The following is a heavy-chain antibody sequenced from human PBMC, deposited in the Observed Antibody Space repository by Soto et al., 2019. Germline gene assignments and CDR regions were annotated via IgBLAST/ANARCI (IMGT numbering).Heavy chain of an antibody. Sequence: SETLSLTCAVSGGSISRGGYSWSWIRQPPGKGLEWIGYIYHSGSTYYNPSLKSRVTISVDRSKNQFSLKLSSVTAADTAVYYCARHVPYCSDTSHCAYGMDVWGQGTTVTVSS. CDR3: ARHVPYCSDTSHCAYGMDV. J-gene: IGHJ6*02. CDR1: GGSISRGGYS. CDR2: IYHSGST. V-gene: IGHV4-30-2*01. D-gene: IGHD2-2*01.